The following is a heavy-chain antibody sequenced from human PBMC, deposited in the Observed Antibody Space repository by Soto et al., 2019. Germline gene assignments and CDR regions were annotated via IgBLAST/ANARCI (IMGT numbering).Heavy chain of an antibody. D-gene: IGHD6-19*01. V-gene: IGHV3-13*01. J-gene: IGHJ4*02. Sequence: SLRLSCAASGFTFSSYDMHWVRQATGKGLEWVSAIGTAGDTYYPGSVKGRFTISRENAKNSLYLQMNSLRAGDTAVYYCAIGSGIAVAATAIDFRGPGTLVT. CDR3: AIGSGIAVAATAIDF. CDR1: GFTFSSYD. CDR2: IGTAGDT.